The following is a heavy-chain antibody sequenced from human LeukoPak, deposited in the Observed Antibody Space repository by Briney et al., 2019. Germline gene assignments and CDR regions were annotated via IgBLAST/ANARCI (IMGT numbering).Heavy chain of an antibody. D-gene: IGHD3-10*01. J-gene: IGHJ6*03. V-gene: IGHV3-7*01. CDR3: ARDLVWFGAPKGYYNYMDV. CDR2: IKEDGSEK. CDR1: GFMFSSYW. Sequence: PGGSLRLSCAASGFMFSSYWMSWVRQAPGKGLEWVADIKEDGSEKSYVDSVKGRFTISRDNAKNSLYLQMNTLRAEGTAVYYCARDLVWFGAPKGYYNYMDVWGKGTTVTVSS.